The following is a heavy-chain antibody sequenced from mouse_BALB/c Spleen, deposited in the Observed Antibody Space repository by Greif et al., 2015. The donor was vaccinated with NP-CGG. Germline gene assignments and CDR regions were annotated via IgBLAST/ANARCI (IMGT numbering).Heavy chain of an antibody. CDR3: ARVGNYYFDY. V-gene: IGHV1-80*01. CDR1: GYAFSSYW. Sequence: QVQLQHSGAELVRPGSSVKISCKASGYAFSSYWMNWVKQRPGQGLEWIGQIYPGDGDTNYNGKFKGKATLTADKSSSTAYMQLSSLTSEDSAVYFCARVGNYYFDYWGQGTTLTVSS. D-gene: IGHD2-1*01. CDR2: IYPGDGDT. J-gene: IGHJ2*01.